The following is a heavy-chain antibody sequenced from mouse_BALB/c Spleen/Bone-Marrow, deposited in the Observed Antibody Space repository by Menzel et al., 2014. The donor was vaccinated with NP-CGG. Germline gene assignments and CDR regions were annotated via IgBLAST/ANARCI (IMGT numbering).Heavy chain of an antibody. D-gene: IGHD2-4*01. Sequence: EVNVVESGGGLVQPGGSLKLSCATSGFTFSDYYMYWVRQTPEKRLEWVAYISNGGGSTYYPDTVKGRFTISRDNAKNTLYLQMSRLKSEDTAMYYCARPTIYYDYDGYAMDYWGQGTSVTVSS. CDR2: ISNGGGST. V-gene: IGHV5-12*02. J-gene: IGHJ4*01. CDR1: GFTFSDYY. CDR3: ARPTIYYDYDGYAMDY.